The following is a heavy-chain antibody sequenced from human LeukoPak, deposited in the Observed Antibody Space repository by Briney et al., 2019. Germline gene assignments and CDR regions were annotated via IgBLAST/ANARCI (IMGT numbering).Heavy chain of an antibody. CDR3: VGAGRWLQSSFDY. CDR2: INSEERST. Sequence: GGSLRLSCAASGFTFSGDWMHWVRQVPGKGLVWVSHINSEERSTSYADSVKGRFTISRDNAKNTLYLQMNSLRVEDTAVYYCVGAGRWLQSSFDYWGQGTLVTVSS. D-gene: IGHD5-24*01. CDR1: GFTFSGDW. V-gene: IGHV3-74*01. J-gene: IGHJ4*02.